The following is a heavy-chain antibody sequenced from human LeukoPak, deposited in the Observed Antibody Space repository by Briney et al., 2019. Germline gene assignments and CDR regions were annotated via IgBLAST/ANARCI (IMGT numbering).Heavy chain of an antibody. CDR2: ITISSRYI. J-gene: IGHJ4*02. D-gene: IGHD3-10*01. Sequence: GGSLRLSCAASGFTFSTYTMNWVRQAPGKGLEWVSSITISSRYIYYADSVKGRFTISRDSAKNSLFLHMNSLRAEDTAVYYCAREDASGSYYRSLDYWGQGTLVTVSS. CDR3: AREDASGSYYRSLDY. V-gene: IGHV3-21*01. CDR1: GFTFSTYT.